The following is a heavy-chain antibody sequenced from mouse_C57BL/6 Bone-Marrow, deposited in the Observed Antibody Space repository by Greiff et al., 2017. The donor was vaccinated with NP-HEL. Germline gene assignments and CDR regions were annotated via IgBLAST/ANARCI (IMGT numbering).Heavy chain of an antibody. CDR1: GFNIKDYY. D-gene: IGHD3-2*02. CDR3: ARGAAQAYYFDD. CDR2: IDPEDGET. Sequence: EVQLVESGAELVKPGASVKLSCTASGFNIKDYYMHWVQQRTEQGLEWIGRIDPEDGETKYAPKFQGKATITADTSSNTSYLQLSSLTSEDTAVYYGARGAAQAYYFDDWGQGTTLTVSS. V-gene: IGHV14-2*01. J-gene: IGHJ2*01.